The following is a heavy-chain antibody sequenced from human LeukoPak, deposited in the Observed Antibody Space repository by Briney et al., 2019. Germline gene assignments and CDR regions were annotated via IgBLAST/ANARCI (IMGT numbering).Heavy chain of an antibody. CDR2: INPNSGGT. CDR1: GYTFTGNY. CDR3: ARSSVRGGNFDY. D-gene: IGHD3-10*01. Sequence: GASGKVCCKASGYTFTGNYMHWERHGPGQGFELMGWINPNSGGTNYAQKFQGRVTMTRDTSISTAYMELSSLRSDDTAVYYCARSSVRGGNFDYWGQGTLVTVSP. V-gene: IGHV1-2*02. J-gene: IGHJ4*02.